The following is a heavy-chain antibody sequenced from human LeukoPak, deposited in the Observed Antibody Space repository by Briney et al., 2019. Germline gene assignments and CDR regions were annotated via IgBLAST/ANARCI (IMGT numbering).Heavy chain of an antibody. CDR2: IYYSGST. J-gene: IGHJ4*02. CDR3: ARSIPFDY. Sequence: SETLSLTCTVSGGSISSYYWSWIRQPPGKGLEWIGYIYYSGSTNYNPSLKSRVTISVDTSKNQFSLKLSSVTAADTAVYYCARSIPFDYWGQGTLVTVPS. V-gene: IGHV4-59*01. CDR1: GGSISSYY.